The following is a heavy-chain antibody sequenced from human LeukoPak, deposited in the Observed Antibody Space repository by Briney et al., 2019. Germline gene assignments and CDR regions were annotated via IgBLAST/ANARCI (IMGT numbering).Heavy chain of an antibody. CDR1: GFTFSTYW. J-gene: IGHJ4*02. CDR3: ARDLPTIFGVVIKRRGLDY. D-gene: IGHD3-3*01. V-gene: IGHV3-7*01. CDR2: IKQDGSET. Sequence: GGSLRLSCAASGFTFSTYWMTWVRQASGKGLEWVANIKQDGSETYYVDSVKGRFTISRDNAKNSLYLQMNSLRAEDTAVYYCARDLPTIFGVVIKRRGLDYWGQGTLVTVSS.